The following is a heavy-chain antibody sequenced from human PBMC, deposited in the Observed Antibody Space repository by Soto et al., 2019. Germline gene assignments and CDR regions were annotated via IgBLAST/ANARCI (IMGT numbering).Heavy chain of an antibody. CDR3: ARGGSITMIVMVTPRTPDY. J-gene: IGHJ4*02. CDR1: GFTFSSYE. CDR2: ISSSGSTI. V-gene: IGHV3-48*03. D-gene: IGHD3-22*01. Sequence: PGGSLRLSCAASGFTFSSYEMNWVRQAPGKGLEWVSYISSSGSTIYYADSVKGRFTISRDNAKNSLYLQMNSLRAEDTAVYYCARGGSITMIVMVTPRTPDYWGQGTLVTVSS.